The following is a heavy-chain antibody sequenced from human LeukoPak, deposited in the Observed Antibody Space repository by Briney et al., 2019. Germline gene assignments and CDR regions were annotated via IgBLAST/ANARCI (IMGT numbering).Heavy chain of an antibody. J-gene: IGHJ6*04. V-gene: IGHV3-21*01. Sequence: GSLRLSCAASGFTFSSYSMNWVRQAPGKGLEWVSSISSSSTYIYYADSLKGRFTISRDNAKNSLYLQMNSLRAEDTAVYYCARAGGSTSPMDVWGKGTTVTVCS. D-gene: IGHD2-2*01. CDR3: ARAGGSTSPMDV. CDR2: ISSSSTYI. CDR1: GFTFSSYS.